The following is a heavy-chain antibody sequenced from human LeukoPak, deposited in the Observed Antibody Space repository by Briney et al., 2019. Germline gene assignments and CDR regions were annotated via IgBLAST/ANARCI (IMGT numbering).Heavy chain of an antibody. CDR3: ARDDNFQFDS. Sequence: GASVKVSCKASGYTFTAYYMHWVRQAPGQGLEWMGWINPNTDGTNYAQKFQGRVTMTRDTSISTAYMELSWLRSDDTAVYYCARDDNFQFDSWGQGTLVTVSS. CDR1: GYTFTAYY. V-gene: IGHV1-2*02. D-gene: IGHD1-1*01. CDR2: INPNTDGT. J-gene: IGHJ4*02.